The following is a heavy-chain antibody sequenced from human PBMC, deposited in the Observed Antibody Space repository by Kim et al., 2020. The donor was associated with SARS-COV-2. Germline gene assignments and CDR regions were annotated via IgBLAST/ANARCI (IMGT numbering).Heavy chain of an antibody. Sequence: KSYAKKYQGRVTMTRDTSTSRVYMELSSLRSEDTAVYYCARSVAGKGLDYWGQGTLVTVSS. CDR3: ARSVAGKGLDY. J-gene: IGHJ4*02. CDR2: K. V-gene: IGHV1-46*01. D-gene: IGHD6-19*01.